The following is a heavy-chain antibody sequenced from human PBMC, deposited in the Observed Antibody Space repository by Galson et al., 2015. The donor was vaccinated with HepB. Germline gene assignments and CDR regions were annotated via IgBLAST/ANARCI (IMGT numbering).Heavy chain of an antibody. CDR2: ISSSSSYI. V-gene: IGHV3-21*01. CDR1: GFTFSSYS. Sequence: SLRLSCAASGFTFSSYSMNWVRQAPGKGLEWVSSISSSSSYIYYADSVKGRFTISRDNAKNSLYLQMNSLRAEDMAVYYCARDPTVLRFLESDWFDPWGQGTLVTVSS. CDR3: ARDPTVLRFLESDWFDP. J-gene: IGHJ5*02. D-gene: IGHD3-3*01.